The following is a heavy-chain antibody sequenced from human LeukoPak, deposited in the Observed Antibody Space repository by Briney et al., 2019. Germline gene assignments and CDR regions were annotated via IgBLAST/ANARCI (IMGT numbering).Heavy chain of an antibody. J-gene: IGHJ6*04. Sequence: NPSETLSLTCAVYGGSFSGYYWSWIHQPPGKGLEWIGEINHSGSTNYNPSLKSRVTISVDTSKNQFSLKLSSVTAADTAVYYCAREGGVRSSWYINYYYGMDVWGKGTTVTVSS. V-gene: IGHV4-34*01. D-gene: IGHD6-13*01. CDR2: INHSGST. CDR3: AREGGVRSSWYINYYYGMDV. CDR1: GGSFSGYY.